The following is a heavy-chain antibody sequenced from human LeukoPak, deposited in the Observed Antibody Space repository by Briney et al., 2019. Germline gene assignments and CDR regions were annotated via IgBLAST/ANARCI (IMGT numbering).Heavy chain of an antibody. CDR3: ARAYSSSSSAFDY. Sequence: PSETLSLTCTVSGGSVSSGSYYWSRIRQPPGKGLEWIGYIYYSGSTNYNPSLKSRVTISVDTSKNQFSLKLSSVTAADTAVYYCARAYSSSSSAFDYWGQGTLVTVSS. CDR1: GGSVSSGSYY. CDR2: IYYSGST. V-gene: IGHV4-61*01. J-gene: IGHJ4*02. D-gene: IGHD6-6*01.